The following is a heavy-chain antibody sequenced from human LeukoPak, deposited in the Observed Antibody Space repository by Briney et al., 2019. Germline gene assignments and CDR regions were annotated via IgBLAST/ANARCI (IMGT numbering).Heavy chain of an antibody. V-gene: IGHV4-34*01. CDR3: AKPSNYYGSATDAFDF. D-gene: IGHD3-10*01. J-gene: IGHJ3*01. CDR1: GGSFSGYY. Sequence: SETLSLTCAVYGGSFSGYYWSWIRQPPGKGLEWIGEINHSGSTNYNPSLKSRVTISVDTSKNQFSLKLSSVTAADTAVYYCAKPSNYYGSATDAFDFWGQGTMVTISS. CDR2: INHSGST.